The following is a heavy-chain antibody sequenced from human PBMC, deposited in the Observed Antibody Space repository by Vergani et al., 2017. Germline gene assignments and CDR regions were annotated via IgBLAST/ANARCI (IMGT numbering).Heavy chain of an antibody. V-gene: IGHV5-51*01. CDR2: IHPADSDT. CDR1: GYSFTNYW. D-gene: IGHD3-22*01. Sequence: EVQLVQSGAEVKKPGESLKISCQISGYSFTNYWIGWVRQMPGKGLEWMGIIHPADSDTRYSPSFQGQVTISVDKSISTAYLQRSSLRASDSAMYYCASVYGRDSSGSKYFDYGGKGTLVTVSS. CDR3: ASVYGRDSSGSKYFDY. J-gene: IGHJ4*02.